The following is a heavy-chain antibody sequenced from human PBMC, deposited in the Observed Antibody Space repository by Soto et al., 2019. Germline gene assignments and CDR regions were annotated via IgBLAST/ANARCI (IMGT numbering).Heavy chain of an antibody. CDR1: GFTFSSYA. J-gene: IGHJ4*02. Sequence: GGSLRRSCAASGFTFSSYAMSWVRQAPGKGLEWVSAISGSGGSTYYADSVKGRFTISRDNSKNTLYLQMNSLRAEDTAVYYCAKGRYYDSSGYPPGFDYWGQGTLVTVSS. CDR2: ISGSGGST. D-gene: IGHD3-22*01. CDR3: AKGRYYDSSGYPPGFDY. V-gene: IGHV3-23*01.